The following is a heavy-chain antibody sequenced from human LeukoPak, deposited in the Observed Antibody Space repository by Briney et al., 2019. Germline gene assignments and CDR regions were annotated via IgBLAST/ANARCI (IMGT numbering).Heavy chain of an antibody. CDR2: IYYSGST. D-gene: IGHD4-17*01. CDR3: ARDWATNYGDYA. V-gene: IGHV4-30-4*08. Sequence: PSQTLSLTCTVSGGSISSGDYYWSWIRQPPGKGLEWIGYIYYSGSTYYNPSLKSRVTISVDTSKNQFSLKLSSVTAADTAVYYCARDWATNYGDYAWGQGTLVTVSS. J-gene: IGHJ5*02. CDR1: GGSISSGDYY.